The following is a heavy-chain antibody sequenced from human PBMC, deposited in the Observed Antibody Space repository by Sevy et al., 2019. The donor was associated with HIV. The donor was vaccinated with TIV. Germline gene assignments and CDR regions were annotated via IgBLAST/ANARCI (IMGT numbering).Heavy chain of an antibody. CDR3: ASGSLDSTGYPFDY. Sequence: GGSLRLSCAASGFTFSIYTMYWVRQAPGMGLEWVSSISSSSTYIYYADSVRGRFTISRDNAKNSLYLQMHSLRAEDTAVYYCASGSLDSTGYPFDYWGLGTLVTVSS. J-gene: IGHJ4*02. V-gene: IGHV3-21*01. D-gene: IGHD3-22*01. CDR1: GFTFSIYT. CDR2: ISSSSTYI.